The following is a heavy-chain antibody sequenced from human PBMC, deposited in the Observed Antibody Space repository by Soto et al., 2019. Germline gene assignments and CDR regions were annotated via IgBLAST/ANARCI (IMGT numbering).Heavy chain of an antibody. Sequence: KTSETLSLTCTVSGGPISSSSYYWGWIRQPPGKGLEWIGSIYYSGSTYYNPSLKSRVTISVDTSKNQFSLKLSSVTAADTAVYYCAKIYYYGMDVWGQGTTVTVSS. J-gene: IGHJ6*02. V-gene: IGHV4-39*01. CDR2: IYYSGST. CDR1: GGPISSSSYY. CDR3: AKIYYYGMDV.